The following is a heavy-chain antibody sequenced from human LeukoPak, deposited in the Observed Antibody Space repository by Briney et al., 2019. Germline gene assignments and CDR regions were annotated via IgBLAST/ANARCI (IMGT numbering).Heavy chain of an antibody. CDR3: ARDRAYYYDSSGYYYFDH. J-gene: IGHJ4*02. D-gene: IGHD3-22*01. V-gene: IGHV3-7*03. CDR2: IKQDGSEK. CDR1: GFTFSSYW. Sequence: AGGSLRLSCAASGFTFSSYWMSWVRQAPGKGLEWVANIKQDGSEKYYVDSVKGRFTISRDNAKNSLYLQMNSLRDEDTAVYYCARDRAYYYDSSGYYYFDHWGQGTLVTVSS.